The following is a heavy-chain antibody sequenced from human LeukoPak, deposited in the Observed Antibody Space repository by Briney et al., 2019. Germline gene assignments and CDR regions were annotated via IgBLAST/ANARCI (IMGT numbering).Heavy chain of an antibody. CDR3: ARDRGAKYYYYMDV. CDR2: IYYSGST. Sequence: SETLSLTCTVSGGSISSYYWSWIRQPPGKGLEWIGYIYYSGSTNCNPSLKSRVTISVDTSKNQFSLKLSSVTAADTAVYYCARDRGAKYYYYMDVWGKGTTVTVSS. J-gene: IGHJ6*03. CDR1: GGSISSYY. D-gene: IGHD1-26*01. V-gene: IGHV4-59*01.